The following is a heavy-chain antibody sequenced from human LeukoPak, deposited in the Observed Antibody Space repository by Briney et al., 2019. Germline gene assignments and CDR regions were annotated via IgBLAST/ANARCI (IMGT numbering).Heavy chain of an antibody. V-gene: IGHV4-34*01. Sequence: SDTLSLTCAVCGGSLRGYYWSWMRHPPGRGLEGIGELNHSGSTNYNPSLKSRVTISVDTSKNQSSLKLSSVTAADPAVYYCARGRCSYGSKYYFDYWGQGTLVTVSS. CDR3: ARGRCSYGSKYYFDY. D-gene: IGHD5-18*01. CDR1: GGSLRGYY. CDR2: LNHSGST. J-gene: IGHJ4*02.